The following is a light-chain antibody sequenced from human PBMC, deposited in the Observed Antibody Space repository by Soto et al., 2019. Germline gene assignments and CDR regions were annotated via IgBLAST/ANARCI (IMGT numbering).Light chain of an antibody. Sequence: QSVLTQPPSASGTPGLRVTISCSGSSSNIGSNYVYWYQQFPGAAPKLLIYRNNQRPSGVPDRFSASKSGTSASLAISGLRSEDEADYYCSVWDDSLSGRVFGGGTKLTV. CDR2: RNN. CDR1: SSNIGSNY. J-gene: IGLJ3*02. V-gene: IGLV1-47*01. CDR3: SVWDDSLSGRV.